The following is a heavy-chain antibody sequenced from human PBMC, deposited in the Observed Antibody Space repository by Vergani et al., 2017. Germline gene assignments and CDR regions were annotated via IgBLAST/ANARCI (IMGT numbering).Heavy chain of an antibody. Sequence: EVQLLESGGGLVQPGGSLRLSCAASGFTFSSYAMSWVRQAPGKGLEWVSAISGSGGSTYYADSVKCRFTISRDNSKNTLYLQMNSLRAEDTAVYYCAAQGEGQLVLGFFPGWSEGTLVAVSS. J-gene: IGHJ4*02. V-gene: IGHV3-23*01. CDR1: GFTFSSYA. CDR3: AAQGEGQLVLGFFPG. CDR2: ISGSGGST. D-gene: IGHD6-6*01.